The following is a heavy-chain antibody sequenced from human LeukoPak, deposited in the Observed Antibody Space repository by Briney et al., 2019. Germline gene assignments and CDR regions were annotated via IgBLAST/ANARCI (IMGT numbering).Heavy chain of an antibody. D-gene: IGHD3-22*01. CDR2: ISYDGSNK. Sequence: PGRSLRLSCAASGFTFSSYAMHWVRQAPGKGLEWVAVISYDGSNKYYADSVKGRFTISRDNSKNTLYLQMNSLRAEDTAVCYCARDVSYYYDSSGYPDYWGQGTLVTVSS. J-gene: IGHJ4*02. CDR1: GFTFSSYA. CDR3: ARDVSYYYDSSGYPDY. V-gene: IGHV3-30*04.